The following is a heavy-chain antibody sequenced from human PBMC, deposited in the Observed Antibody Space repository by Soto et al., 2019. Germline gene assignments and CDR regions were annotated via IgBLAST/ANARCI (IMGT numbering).Heavy chain of an antibody. Sequence: SATLSLTCAVYGGSFSGYYWSWIRQPPGKGLEWIGEINHSGSTNYNPSLKSRVTISVDTSKNQFSLKLSSVTAADTAVYYCARGNCSGGSCYVDYWGHGTLVTVSS. CDR3: ARGNCSGGSCYVDY. CDR1: GGSFSGYY. J-gene: IGHJ4*01. V-gene: IGHV4-34*01. D-gene: IGHD2-15*01. CDR2: INHSGST.